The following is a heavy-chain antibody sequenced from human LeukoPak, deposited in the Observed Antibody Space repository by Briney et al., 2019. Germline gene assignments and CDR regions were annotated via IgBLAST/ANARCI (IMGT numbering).Heavy chain of an antibody. CDR3: AKMKGHPLPKYYMDV. D-gene: IGHD1-26*01. CDR2: ISVSGDNT. CDR1: GFTFSGFA. J-gene: IGHJ6*01. Sequence: PGGSLRLSCAASGFTFSGFAMSWVRRTPGKGLELVSGISVSGDNTLYADSVKGRFTTSRDNSKSTLYLEMNSLRAEDTAIYYCAKMKGHPLPKYYMDVWGQGTTVTVSS. V-gene: IGHV3-23*01.